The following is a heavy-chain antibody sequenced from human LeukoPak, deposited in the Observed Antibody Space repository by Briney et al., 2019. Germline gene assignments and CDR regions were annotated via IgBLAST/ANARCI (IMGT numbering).Heavy chain of an antibody. J-gene: IGHJ4*02. D-gene: IGHD3-22*01. Sequence: SETLSLTCTVSGGSISSYYWSWIRQPPGKGLEWIGYIYYSGSTNYNPSLKSRVTISVDTSKNQFSLKLSSVTAADTAVYYCARLTITMIVVDPIWGQGTLVTVSS. CDR2: IYYSGST. CDR3: ARLTITMIVVDPI. V-gene: IGHV4-59*01. CDR1: GGSISSYY.